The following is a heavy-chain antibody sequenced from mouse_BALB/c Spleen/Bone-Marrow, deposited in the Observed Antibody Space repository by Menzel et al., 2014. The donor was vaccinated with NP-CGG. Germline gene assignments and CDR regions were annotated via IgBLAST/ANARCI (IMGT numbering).Heavy chain of an antibody. J-gene: IGHJ2*01. CDR1: GYTLXSYY. CDR3: TRGRTWDFDY. V-gene: IGHV1S81*02. CDR2: INPSNGGT. D-gene: IGHD4-1*01. Sequence: QVQLQQSRAELVKPGASVKLSCKASGYTLXSYYMYWVKQRPGQGLEWIGEINPSNGGTNFNEKFKSRATLTVDKSSSTAYMQLSSLTSEDSAVYYCTRGRTWDFDYWGQGTTLTVSS.